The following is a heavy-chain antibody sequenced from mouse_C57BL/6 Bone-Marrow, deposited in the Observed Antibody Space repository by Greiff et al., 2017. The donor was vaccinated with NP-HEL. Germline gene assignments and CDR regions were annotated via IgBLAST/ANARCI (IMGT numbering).Heavy chain of an antibody. Sequence: QVHVKQSGAELVRPGASVTLSCKASGYTFTDYEMHWVKQTPVHGLEWIGAIDPETGGTAYNQKFKGKAILTADKSSSTAYMELRSLTSEDSAVYYCTRRTITTVVAKGYFDVWGTGTTVTVSS. CDR1: GYTFTDYE. CDR2: IDPETGGT. J-gene: IGHJ1*03. CDR3: TRRTITTVVAKGYFDV. D-gene: IGHD1-1*01. V-gene: IGHV1-15*01.